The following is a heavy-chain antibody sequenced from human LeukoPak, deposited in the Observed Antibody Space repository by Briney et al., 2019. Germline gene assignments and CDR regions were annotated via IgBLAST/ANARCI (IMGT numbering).Heavy chain of an antibody. D-gene: IGHD5-18*01. V-gene: IGHV4-4*07. Sequence: SETLSLTCTVSGGSISSYYWSWIRQPAGKGLEWIGRIYSSGSTNYNPSLKSRVTISVDTSKNQFSLKLSSVTAADTAVYYCARGPRGYSYGELNWGQGTLVTVSS. CDR3: ARGPRGYSYGELN. CDR1: GGSISSYY. CDR2: IYSSGST. J-gene: IGHJ4*02.